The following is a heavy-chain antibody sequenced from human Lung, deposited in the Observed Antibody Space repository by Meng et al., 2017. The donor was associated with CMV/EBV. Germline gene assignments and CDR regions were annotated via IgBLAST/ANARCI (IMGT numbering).Heavy chain of an antibody. V-gene: IGHV3-7*01. Sequence: GESLKISCAASGFTFSSYWMSWVRQAPGKGLEWVANIKQDGSEKYYVDSVKGRFTISRDNAKNSLYLQMNSLRAEDTAVYYCARDTGYDDAFDIWGQGPMVTVSS. J-gene: IGHJ3*02. CDR3: ARDTGYDDAFDI. D-gene: IGHD5-12*01. CDR1: GFTFSSYW. CDR2: IKQDGSEK.